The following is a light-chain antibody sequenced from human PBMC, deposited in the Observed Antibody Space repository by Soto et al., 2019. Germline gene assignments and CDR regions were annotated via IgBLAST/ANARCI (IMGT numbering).Light chain of an antibody. J-gene: IGLJ3*02. CDR3: SSYAGSNNLV. V-gene: IGLV2-8*01. Sequence: QSVLTQPPSAAGSPGQSVTISCTGASSDVGGYNYVSWCQQHPGKAPKLMIYEVTKRPSGVPDRFSGSKSGNTASLTVSGLQAEDEADYYCSSYAGSNNLVVGGGTKLTVL. CDR1: SSDVGGYNY. CDR2: EVT.